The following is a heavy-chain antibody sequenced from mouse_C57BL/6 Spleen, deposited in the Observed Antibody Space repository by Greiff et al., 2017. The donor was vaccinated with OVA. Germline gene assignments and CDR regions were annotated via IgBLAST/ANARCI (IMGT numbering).Heavy chain of an antibody. CDR2: ISGGGGNT. D-gene: IGHD1-1*01. CDR3: ASHYYGSSYGD. CDR1: GFTFSSYT. Sequence: EVKLVESGGGLVKPGGSLKLSCAASGFTFSSYTMSWVRQTPEKRLEWVATISGGGGNTYYTDSVKGRFTISRDNAKNTLYLQMSSLRSEDTALYYCASHYYGSSYGDWGQGTTLTVSS. V-gene: IGHV5-9*01. J-gene: IGHJ2*01.